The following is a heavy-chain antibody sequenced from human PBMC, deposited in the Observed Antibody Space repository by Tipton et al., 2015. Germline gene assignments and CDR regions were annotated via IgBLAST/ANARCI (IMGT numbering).Heavy chain of an antibody. V-gene: IGHV4-31*11. CDR1: GGSIRTSLHY. Sequence: TLSLTCAVSGGSIRTSLHYWAWIRQQPGKGLEWIGYIYYSGTTYYSPSFKSRLSISLDTSRNHFSLDLTSVTAADSAVCYCAGSADTYFDSWGQGTLVTVSS. CDR3: AGSADTYFDS. CDR2: IYYSGTT. D-gene: IGHD6-25*01. J-gene: IGHJ4*02.